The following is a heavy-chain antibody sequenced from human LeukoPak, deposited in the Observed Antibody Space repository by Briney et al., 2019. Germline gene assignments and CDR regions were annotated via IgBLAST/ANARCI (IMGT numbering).Heavy chain of an antibody. CDR3: AKDLRFDY. J-gene: IGHJ4*02. Sequence: PGGSLRLSCAGSGFPFSIYGMNWVSQAPGKGLKWVSGISPGGGPTYYADSVKGRFTISRDDSKNTLYLQMNSLRVEDTAVYYCAKDLRFDYWGQGTLDTVSS. CDR2: ISPGGGPT. CDR1: GFPFSIYG. V-gene: IGHV3-23*01.